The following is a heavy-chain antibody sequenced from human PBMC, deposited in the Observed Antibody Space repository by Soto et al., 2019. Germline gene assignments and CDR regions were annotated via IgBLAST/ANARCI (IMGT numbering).Heavy chain of an antibody. J-gene: IGHJ6*02. CDR2: ISPSTSHI. V-gene: IGHV3-21*01. Sequence: EVHLVESGGGLVKPGGSLRLSCAVSGFTFSSCTMNWVRQAPGKGLEWVSSISPSTSHIYYADSVKGRFTTSRDNAKNSLFLQMTSLRADDTAVYYCAGCSGGACHQNYGMDVWGQGTTVTVSS. CDR1: GFTFSSCT. CDR3: AGCSGGACHQNYGMDV. D-gene: IGHD2-15*01.